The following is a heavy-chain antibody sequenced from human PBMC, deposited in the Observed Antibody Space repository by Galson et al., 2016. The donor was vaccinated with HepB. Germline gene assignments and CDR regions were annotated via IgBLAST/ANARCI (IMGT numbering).Heavy chain of an antibody. V-gene: IGHV1-69*13. Sequence: SVKVSCKASGGTFSNYAFTWVRQAPGQGLEWMGGIIPIFGTALRAQKFQGRVTITADESTRTAYMELSSLRSEDTAVYYCARRGGGEYDILTGDYPGFDYWGQGTLVTVSS. CDR2: IIPIFGTA. CDR3: ARRGGGEYDILTGDYPGFDY. CDR1: GGTFSNYA. D-gene: IGHD3-9*01. J-gene: IGHJ4*02.